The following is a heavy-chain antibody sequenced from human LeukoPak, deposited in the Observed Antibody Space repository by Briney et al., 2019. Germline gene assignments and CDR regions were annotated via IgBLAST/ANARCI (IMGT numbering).Heavy chain of an antibody. CDR1: GFTFSIYE. Sequence: GGSLRLSCAASGFTFSIYEMHWVRRAPGKGLEWISYISNTGSITYYADSVKGRFTISRDNAKNSLYLQMNSLRAEDTAVYYCAKDKGESGYFDYWGQGTLVTVSS. CDR2: ISNTGSIT. CDR3: AKDKGESGYFDY. J-gene: IGHJ4*02. V-gene: IGHV3-48*03. D-gene: IGHD1-26*01.